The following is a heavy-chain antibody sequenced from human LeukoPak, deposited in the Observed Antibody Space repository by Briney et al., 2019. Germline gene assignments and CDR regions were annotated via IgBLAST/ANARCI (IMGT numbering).Heavy chain of an antibody. V-gene: IGHV4-34*01. CDR1: GGSFSIYY. CDR3: ARRDGSGYYDAFDI. J-gene: IGHJ3*02. D-gene: IGHD3-22*01. CDR2: INHSGNT. Sequence: SETLSHTCAVYGGSFSIYYWSWIRQPPGKGLEWIGEINHSGNTNYNPSLKSRVTISVDTSKTQFSLKLSSVTAADTAMYYCARRDGSGYYDAFDIWGQGTMVTVSS.